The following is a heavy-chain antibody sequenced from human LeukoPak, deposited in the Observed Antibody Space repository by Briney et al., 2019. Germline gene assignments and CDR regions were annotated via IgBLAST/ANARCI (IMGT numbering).Heavy chain of an antibody. CDR1: GGSISSSNW. Sequence: SGTLSLTCAVSGGSISSSNWWSWVRQPPGKGLEWIGEIYHSGSTNYNPSLKSRVTISVDKSKNQFSLKLSSVTAADTAVYFCAREGVAAAGAFDNWGQGTLVTVSA. CDR3: AREGVAAAGAFDN. J-gene: IGHJ4*02. D-gene: IGHD6-13*01. CDR2: IYHSGST. V-gene: IGHV4-4*02.